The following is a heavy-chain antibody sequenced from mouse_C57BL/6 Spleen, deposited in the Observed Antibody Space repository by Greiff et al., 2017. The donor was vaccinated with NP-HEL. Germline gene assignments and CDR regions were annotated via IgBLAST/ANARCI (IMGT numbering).Heavy chain of an antibody. CDR1: GYTFTGYW. D-gene: IGHD1-1*01. Sequence: QVQLQQSGAELMKPGASVKLSCKATGYTFTGYWIEWVKQRPGHGLEWIGEILPGSGSTNYNEKFKGKATFTADTSSNTAYMQLSSLTTEDSAIYSCARGGRDYYGSSPFYAMDYWGQGTSVTVSS. J-gene: IGHJ4*01. CDR2: ILPGSGST. V-gene: IGHV1-9*01. CDR3: ARGGRDYYGSSPFYAMDY.